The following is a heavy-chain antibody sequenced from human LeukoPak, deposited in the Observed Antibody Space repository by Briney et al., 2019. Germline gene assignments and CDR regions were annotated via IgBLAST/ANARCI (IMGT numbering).Heavy chain of an antibody. CDR3: AREKSSSRYLSAFDI. J-gene: IGHJ3*02. V-gene: IGHV4-39*07. D-gene: IGHD6-13*01. CDR2: IYYSGST. Sequence: PSETLSLTCTVSGGSTSSSSYYWGWIRQPPGKGLEWIGSIYYSGSTYYNPSLKSRVTISVDTSKNQFSLKLSSVTAADTAVYYCAREKSSSRYLSAFDIWGQGTMVTVSS. CDR1: GGSTSSSSYY.